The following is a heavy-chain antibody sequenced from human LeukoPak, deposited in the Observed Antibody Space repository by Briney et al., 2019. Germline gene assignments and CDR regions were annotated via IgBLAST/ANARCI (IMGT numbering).Heavy chain of an antibody. CDR1: GYTFTDYY. J-gene: IGHJ6*03. Sequence: ASVKVSCKASGYTFTDYYMNWVRQAPGEGLEWMGWISAYNGDTNYAQNLQGRVTMTTDTSTTTAYMELRSLKSDDTAVYYCARVAIINYRVYYYYYMDVWGKGTTVTVSS. CDR2: ISAYNGDT. D-gene: IGHD3-10*01. V-gene: IGHV1-18*04. CDR3: ARVAIINYRVYYYYYMDV.